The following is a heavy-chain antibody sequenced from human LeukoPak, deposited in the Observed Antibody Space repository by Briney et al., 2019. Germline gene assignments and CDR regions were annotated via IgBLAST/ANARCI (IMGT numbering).Heavy chain of an antibody. CDR2: ISAYNGNT. D-gene: IGHD2-2*02. V-gene: IGHV1-18*01. CDR1: GYTFTSYG. J-gene: IGHJ4*02. CDR3: ARGPYCSSTSCYTRNPEDY. Sequence: ASVKVSCKASGYTFTSYGISWVRQAPGQGLEWTGWISAYNGNTNYAQKLQGRVTMTTDTSTSTAYMELRSLRSDDTAVYYCARGPYCSSTSCYTRNPEDYWGQGTLVTVSS.